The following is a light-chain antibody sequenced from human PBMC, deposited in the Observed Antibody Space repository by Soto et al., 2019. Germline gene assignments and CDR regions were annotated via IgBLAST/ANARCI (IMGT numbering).Light chain of an antibody. CDR3: QQYNNWPPWA. V-gene: IGKV3-15*01. CDR2: GAS. Sequence: IVVTQSRSTLSVSPGERATLSCRASQSVSINFAWYQQKPGQAPRLLIYGASTRATGIPARFSGSGSGTEFTLTISGLQSEDFAVYYCQQYNNWPPWAFGQGTKVDIK. CDR1: QSVSIN. J-gene: IGKJ1*01.